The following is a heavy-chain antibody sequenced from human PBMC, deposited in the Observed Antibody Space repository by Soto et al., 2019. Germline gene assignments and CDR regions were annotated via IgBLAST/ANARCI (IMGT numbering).Heavy chain of an antibody. J-gene: IGHJ4*02. CDR2: ISSGGGTV. CDR1: GFTFSFYD. CDR3: ARKASDDLDY. Sequence: GGSLRLSCAASGFTFSFYDVNWVRQAPGKGLEWVSYISSGGGTVYYADSVKGRFTISRDNAKNSLYLQMDSLRAEDTAVYYCARKASDDLDYWGQGTLVTVSS. D-gene: IGHD1-1*01. V-gene: IGHV3-48*03.